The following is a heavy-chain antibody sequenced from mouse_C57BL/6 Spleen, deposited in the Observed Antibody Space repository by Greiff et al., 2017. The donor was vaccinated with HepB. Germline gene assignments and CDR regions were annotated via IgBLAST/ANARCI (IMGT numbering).Heavy chain of an antibody. CDR3: ARAYDGSSHYYAMDY. CDR2: IYPRDGST. D-gene: IGHD1-1*01. J-gene: IGHJ4*01. V-gene: IGHV1-85*01. Sequence: VKLQESGPELVKPGASVKLSCKASGYTFTSYDINWVKQRPGQGLEWIGWIYPRDGSTKYNEKCKGKSTLTVDTSSSTAYMELHSLTSEDSAVYCCARAYDGSSHYYAMDYWGQGTSVTVSS. CDR1: GYTFTSYD.